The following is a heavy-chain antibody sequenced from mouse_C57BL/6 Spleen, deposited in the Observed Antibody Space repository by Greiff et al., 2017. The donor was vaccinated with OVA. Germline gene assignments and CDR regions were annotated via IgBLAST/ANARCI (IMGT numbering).Heavy chain of an antibody. CDR3: ASWGTTVVERGAWFAY. D-gene: IGHD1-1*01. J-gene: IGHJ3*01. V-gene: IGHV1-52*01. CDR2: IDPSDSET. CDR1: GYTFTSYW. Sequence: QVQLQQPGAELVRPGSSVKLSCKASGYTFTSYWMHWVKQRPIQGLEWIGNIDPSDSETHYNQKFKDKATLTVDKSSSTAYMQLSSLTSEDSAVYYCASWGTTVVERGAWFAYWGQGTLVTVSA.